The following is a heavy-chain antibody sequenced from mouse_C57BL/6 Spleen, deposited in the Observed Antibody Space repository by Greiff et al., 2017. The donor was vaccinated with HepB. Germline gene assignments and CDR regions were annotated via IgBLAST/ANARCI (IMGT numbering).Heavy chain of an antibody. CDR1: GYAFSSYW. D-gene: IGHD4-1*01. CDR3: ATLLTGTLYYYAMDY. Sequence: VQLQESGAELVKPGASVKISCKASGYAFSSYWMNWVKQRPGKGLEWIGQIYPGDGDTNYNGKFKGKATLTADKSSSTAYMQLSSLTSEDSAVYFCATLLTGTLYYYAMDYWGQGTSVTVSS. V-gene: IGHV1-80*01. J-gene: IGHJ4*01. CDR2: IYPGDGDT.